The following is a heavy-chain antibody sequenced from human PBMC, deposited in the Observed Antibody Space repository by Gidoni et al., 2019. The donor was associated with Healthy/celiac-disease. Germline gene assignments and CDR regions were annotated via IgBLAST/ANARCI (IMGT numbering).Heavy chain of an antibody. CDR3: ATGYCSGGSCYSYDAFDI. Sequence: QVQLVQSGAEVKKPGASVKVSCKVSGYSLTELSMHWVGQAPGKGLEWMGGFDPEDGETIYAQKYQGRVTMTEETSTDTAYMELSSLRSEDTAVYYCATGYCSGGSCYSYDAFDIWGQGTMVTVSS. D-gene: IGHD2-15*01. V-gene: IGHV1-24*01. CDR2: FDPEDGET. J-gene: IGHJ3*02. CDR1: GYSLTELS.